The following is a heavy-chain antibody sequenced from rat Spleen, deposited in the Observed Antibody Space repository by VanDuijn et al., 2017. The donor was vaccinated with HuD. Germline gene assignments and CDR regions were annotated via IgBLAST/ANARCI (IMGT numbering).Heavy chain of an antibody. CDR3: TTDPYYGYNY. J-gene: IGHJ2*01. D-gene: IGHD1-9*01. V-gene: IGHV5-27*01. CDR1: GFTFSSFA. CDR2: ITSGGSNA. Sequence: EVQLVESGGGLVQPGRSLKLSCEASGFTFSSFAMAWVRQGPKKGLEWVATITSGGSNAFYPDSVKGRFSISRDNAKSTLYLQMDSLRSEDTATYYSTTDPYYGYNYWGQGVMVTVSS.